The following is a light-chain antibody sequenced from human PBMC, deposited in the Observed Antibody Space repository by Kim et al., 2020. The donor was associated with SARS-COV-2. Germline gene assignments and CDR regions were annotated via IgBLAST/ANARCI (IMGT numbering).Light chain of an antibody. CDR1: QSVSSN. V-gene: IGKV3-15*01. Sequence: SPGERATLSCRASQSVSSNLAWYQQKPGQAPRLLIYGASTRATGIPARFSGSGSGTEFTLTISGLQSEDFAVYYCQQYNNWPPFTFGPGTKVDIK. CDR2: GAS. J-gene: IGKJ3*01. CDR3: QQYNNWPPFT.